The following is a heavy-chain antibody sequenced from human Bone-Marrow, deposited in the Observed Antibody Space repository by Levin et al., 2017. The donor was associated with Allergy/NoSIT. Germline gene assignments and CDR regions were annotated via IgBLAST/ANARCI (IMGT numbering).Heavy chain of an antibody. Sequence: ASETLSLTCTVSGGSISSGDYYWSWIRQPPGKGLEWIGYIYYSGSTYYNPSLKSRVTISVDTSKNQFSLKLSSVTAADTAVYYCARGDYTPHYFDYWGQGTLVTVSS. D-gene: IGHD4-11*01. CDR3: ARGDYTPHYFDY. CDR2: IYYSGST. CDR1: GGSISSGDYY. J-gene: IGHJ4*02. V-gene: IGHV4-30-4*01.